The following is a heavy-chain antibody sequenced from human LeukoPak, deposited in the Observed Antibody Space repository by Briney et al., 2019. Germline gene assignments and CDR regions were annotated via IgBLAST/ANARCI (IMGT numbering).Heavy chain of an antibody. V-gene: IGHV3-7*01. CDR3: ARVRAGPSSSWYPDAFDI. CDR2: IKQDGSEK. D-gene: IGHD6-13*01. CDR1: GFTFSSYW. J-gene: IGHJ3*02. Sequence: GGSLRLSCAASGFTFSSYWMSWVRQAPGKGLEWVANIKQDGSEKYYVHSVKGRFTISRDNAKNSLYLQMNSLRAEDTAVYYCARVRAGPSSSWYPDAFDIWGQGTMVTVSS.